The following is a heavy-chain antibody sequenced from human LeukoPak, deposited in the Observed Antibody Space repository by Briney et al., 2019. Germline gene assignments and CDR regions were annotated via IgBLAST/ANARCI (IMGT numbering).Heavy chain of an antibody. Sequence: SETLSLNCTVSGPSISSRSYYWGWIRQPPGKGLEWVGSIYYSGTSTYYNPSLKSRVTISIDTSKSQFSLKLSSVTAADTAVYYCARLGGEGYFQHWGQGTLVTVSS. CDR2: IYYSGTST. CDR1: GPSISSRSYY. J-gene: IGHJ1*01. CDR3: ARLGGEGYFQH. V-gene: IGHV4-39*01. D-gene: IGHD4-17*01.